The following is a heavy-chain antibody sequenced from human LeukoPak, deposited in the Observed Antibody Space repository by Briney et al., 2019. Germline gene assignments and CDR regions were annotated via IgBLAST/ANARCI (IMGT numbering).Heavy chain of an antibody. CDR1: GGSISSGGYY. J-gene: IGHJ4*02. D-gene: IGHD2-21*01. Sequence: SETLSRTCTVSGGSISSGGYYWSWIRQHPGKGLEWIGYIYDSENTHYISSLKSRVTISVDTSKNQFSLKLSSVTAADTAVYYCARGATVEYFDHWGEGTLVTVSS. V-gene: IGHV4-31*03. CDR3: ARGATVEYFDH. CDR2: IYDSENT.